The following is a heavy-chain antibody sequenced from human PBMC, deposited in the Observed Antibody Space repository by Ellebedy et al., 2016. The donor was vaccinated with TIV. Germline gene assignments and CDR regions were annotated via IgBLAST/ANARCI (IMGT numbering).Heavy chain of an antibody. V-gene: IGHV4-61*01. J-gene: IGHJ4*02. Sequence: MPSETLSLTCTVSGGSVSSANYYWTWFRQPPGKGLEWIGYIYSSGRTDYKHSLTSRIAISVDTSRNQISLKLSSVTAADTAVYYCSAAYGRVTPAYWGQGTLVTVSS. CDR3: SAAYGRVTPAY. D-gene: IGHD4-17*01. CDR2: IYSSGRT. CDR1: GGSVSSANYY.